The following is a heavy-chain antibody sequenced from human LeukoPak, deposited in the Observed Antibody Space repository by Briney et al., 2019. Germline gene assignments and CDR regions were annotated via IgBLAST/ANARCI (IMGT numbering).Heavy chain of an antibody. Sequence: GGSLRLSCAASGFIFSDYYMSWLRQAPGKGLEWISYISADATTMYYGDSVKGRFIISRDNAKNSLHLQMNSLRVDDTAVYYCARVLGYSTGYYYFDHWGQGALVTVSS. CDR3: ARVLGYSTGYYYFDH. CDR2: ISADATTM. CDR1: GFIFSDYY. V-gene: IGHV3-11*01. D-gene: IGHD6-19*01. J-gene: IGHJ4*02.